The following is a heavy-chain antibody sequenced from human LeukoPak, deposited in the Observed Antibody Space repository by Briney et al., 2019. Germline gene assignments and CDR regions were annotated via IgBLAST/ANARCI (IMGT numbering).Heavy chain of an antibody. Sequence: GGSLRLSCAASGFTFSSYSMNWVRQAPGKGLEWVSYISSSSNTIYYADSVKGRFTISRDNAKNSLYLQMNSLRVEDTTVYYCARDLTFRYWGQGTLVTVSS. D-gene: IGHD3-16*01. CDR2: ISSSSNTI. V-gene: IGHV3-48*01. CDR3: ARDLTFRY. J-gene: IGHJ4*02. CDR1: GFTFSSYS.